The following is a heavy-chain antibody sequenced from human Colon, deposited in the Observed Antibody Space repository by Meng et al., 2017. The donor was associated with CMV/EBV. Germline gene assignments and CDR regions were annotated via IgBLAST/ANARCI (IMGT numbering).Heavy chain of an antibody. D-gene: IGHD4-17*01. CDR3: AKGTAATTVPDFDF. V-gene: IGHV3-43*01. Sequence: ESLKISCAASGFTFDDSTMNWVRQAPGKGLEWVAVISWDGSSKTYAGSVRGRFTVSRDNSNNSLVLQLNSLRTEDTALYFCAKGTAATTVPDFDFWGQGTLVTVSS. CDR1: GFTFDDST. J-gene: IGHJ4*02. CDR2: ISWDGSSK.